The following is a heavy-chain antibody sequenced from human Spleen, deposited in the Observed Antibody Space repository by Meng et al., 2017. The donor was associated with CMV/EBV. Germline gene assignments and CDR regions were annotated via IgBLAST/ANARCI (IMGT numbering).Heavy chain of an antibody. D-gene: IGHD1-26*01. J-gene: IGHJ4*02. CDR2: INHSGST. V-gene: IGHV4-34*01. CDR3: ARGTNSGSYFDY. CDR1: GGSFSGSS. Sequence: CAVYGGSFSGSSWSWIRQPPGKGLEWIGEINHSGSTNYNPSLKSRVTISVDTSKNQFSLKLSSVTAADTAVYYCARGTNSGSYFDYWAQGTLVTVSS.